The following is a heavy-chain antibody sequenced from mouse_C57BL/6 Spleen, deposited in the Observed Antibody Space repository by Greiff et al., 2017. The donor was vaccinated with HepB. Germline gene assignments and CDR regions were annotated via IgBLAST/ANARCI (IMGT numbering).Heavy chain of an antibody. J-gene: IGHJ4*01. D-gene: IGHD1-1*01. CDR3: ARGGYYYGSSPSMDY. Sequence: QVQLQQSGPELVKPGASVKISCKASGYAFSSSWMNWVKQRPGKGLEWIGRIYPGDGDTNYNGKFKGKATLTADKSSSTAYMQLSSLTSEDSAVYFGARGGYYYGSSPSMDYWGQGTSVTVSS. CDR2: IYPGDGDT. CDR1: GYAFSSSW. V-gene: IGHV1-82*01.